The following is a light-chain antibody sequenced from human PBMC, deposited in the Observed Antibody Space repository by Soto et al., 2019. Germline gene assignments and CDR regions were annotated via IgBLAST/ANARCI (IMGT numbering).Light chain of an antibody. J-gene: IGKJ1*01. Sequence: EIVLTKSPGTLSLSPGERATLSCRASQSVTSNYLAWYQQKPGQAPRLLIYGASSRATGIPDRFGGSGSGTDFTLTISRLEPEDFAVYYCQQYGSSPPFTFGQGTKVDIK. V-gene: IGKV3-20*01. CDR3: QQYGSSPPFT. CDR1: QSVTSNY. CDR2: GAS.